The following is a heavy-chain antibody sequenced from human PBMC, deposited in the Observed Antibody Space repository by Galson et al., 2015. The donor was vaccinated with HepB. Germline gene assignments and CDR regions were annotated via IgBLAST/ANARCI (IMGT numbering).Heavy chain of an antibody. J-gene: IGHJ4*02. D-gene: IGHD6-13*01. CDR3: AKSGGPYTSSSKRYFDS. Sequence: SLRLSCAASGFSFDNCAMNWVRQAPGKGLEWVSIISIGSVYTDYADSVKGRFTISRDNSKNTLYLQMNSLRVEDTAVYYCAKSGGPYTSSSKRYFDSWGQGTPVTVSS. CDR1: GFSFDNCA. V-gene: IGHV3-23*01. CDR2: ISIGSVYT.